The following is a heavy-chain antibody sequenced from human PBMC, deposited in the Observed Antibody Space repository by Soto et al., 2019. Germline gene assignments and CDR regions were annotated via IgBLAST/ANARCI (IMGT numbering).Heavy chain of an antibody. CDR1: GFTFSSYS. CDR3: ARDKTGDRPHDAFDI. D-gene: IGHD7-27*01. Sequence: GGSLRLSCAASGFTFSSYSMNWVRQAPGKGLEWVSSISSSSSYIYYADSVKGRFTISRDNAKNSLYLRMNSLRAEDTAVYYCARDKTGDRPHDAFDIWGQGTMVTVSS. J-gene: IGHJ3*02. V-gene: IGHV3-21*01. CDR2: ISSSSSYI.